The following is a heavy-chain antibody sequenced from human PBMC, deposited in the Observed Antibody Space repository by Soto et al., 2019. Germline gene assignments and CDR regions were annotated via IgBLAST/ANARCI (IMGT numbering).Heavy chain of an antibody. V-gene: IGHV1-2*04. CDR3: AREGYDSSGYSYYYGMDV. J-gene: IGHJ6*02. CDR2: INPNSGGT. Sequence: QVQLVQSGAEVEKPGASVKVSCKASGYTFTGYYMHWVRQAPGQGLEWMGWINPNSGGTNYAQKFQGWVTMTRDTSISTAYMELSRLRSDDTAVYYCAREGYDSSGYSYYYGMDVWGQGTTVTVSS. D-gene: IGHD3-22*01. CDR1: GYTFTGYY.